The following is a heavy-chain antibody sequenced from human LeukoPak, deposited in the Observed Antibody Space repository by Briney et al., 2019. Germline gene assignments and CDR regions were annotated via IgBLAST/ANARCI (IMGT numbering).Heavy chain of an antibody. CDR1: GASVSGRNYY. V-gene: IGHV4-39*01. Sequence: SETLSLTCAVSGASVSGRNYYWGWLRQPPGKGLEWIGNIYSSGSTYYNASLQSRVTISIDTSKNQVSLRLNSVTAADTAMYYCAKSGGYGLIDYWGQGTRVTVSS. D-gene: IGHD1-26*01. J-gene: IGHJ4*02. CDR3: AKSGGYGLIDY. CDR2: IYSSGST.